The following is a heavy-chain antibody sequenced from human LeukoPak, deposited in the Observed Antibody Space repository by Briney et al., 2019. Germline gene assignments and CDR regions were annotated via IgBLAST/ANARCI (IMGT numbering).Heavy chain of an antibody. V-gene: IGHV4-59*08. CDR3: ASSPRLTTSWFLFDS. CDR2: VYYSGST. CDR1: GGSISRYY. Sequence: SDTLSLTCTVSGGSISRYYWNWIRQPPGKGLEWIGYVYYSGSTSYNPSLKTRLHLSVDTSKNRFSLKLSSVTAADTAVYYCASSPRLTTSWFLFDSWGHGTLDTVSS. J-gene: IGHJ5*01. D-gene: IGHD2-2*01.